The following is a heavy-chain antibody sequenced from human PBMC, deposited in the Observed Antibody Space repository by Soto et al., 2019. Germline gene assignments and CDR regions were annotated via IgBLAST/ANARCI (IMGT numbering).Heavy chain of an antibody. D-gene: IGHD3-3*01. CDR3: ACGDYDFSSGYSHMDV. Sequence: GGSLRLSCAASGFTFSSYSMNWVRQAPGKGLEWVSSISSSSSYIYYADSVKGRFTISRDNAKNSLYLQMNSLRAEDTAVYYCACGDYDFSSGYSHMDVWGKGTTVTVSS. CDR2: ISSSSSYI. J-gene: IGHJ6*03. V-gene: IGHV3-21*01. CDR1: GFTFSSYS.